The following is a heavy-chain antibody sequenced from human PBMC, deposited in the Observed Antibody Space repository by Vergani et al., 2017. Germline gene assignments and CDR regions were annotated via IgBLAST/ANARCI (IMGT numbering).Heavy chain of an antibody. D-gene: IGHD3-9*01. CDR2: INPSGGHT. V-gene: IGHV1-46*03. Sequence: QVQVVQSGAEVKKSGASVKVSCKTSGYTFSNYYMHWVRRAPGQGLEWMGIINPSGGHTNYAQKFQGRVTMTRDTSTSTVYMELSSLRSEDTSIYYCARGDYGILTGYRYWGKGTLVTVSA. CDR1: GYTFSNYY. CDR3: ARGDYGILTGYRY. J-gene: IGHJ4*02.